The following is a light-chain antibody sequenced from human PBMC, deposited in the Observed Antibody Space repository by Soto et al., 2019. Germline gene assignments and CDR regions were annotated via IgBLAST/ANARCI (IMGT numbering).Light chain of an antibody. CDR1: KSDIGVYDL. V-gene: IGLV2-8*01. J-gene: IGLJ1*01. Sequence: QSDLAQTPSASGSPGQSVTISCTGTKSDIGVYDLVSWYQHHPGKAPRLIIYEVVQRPSGVPDRFSGSKSGNTASLTVSGLQAADEADYFCKSYAGSNTYVFGSGTKVTVL. CDR2: EVV. CDR3: KSYAGSNTYV.